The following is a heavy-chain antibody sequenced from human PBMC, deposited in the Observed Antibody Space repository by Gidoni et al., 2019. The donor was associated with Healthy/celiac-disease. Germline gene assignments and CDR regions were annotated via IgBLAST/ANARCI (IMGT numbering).Heavy chain of an antibody. CDR2: IRNRGEST. CDR1: GFPFSNYA. J-gene: IGHJ4*02. V-gene: IGHV3-23*01. Sequence: EVHLLESGGGLVQPGGSLRLSCAATGFPFSNYAMSWVRQAPGKGLEWISGIRNRGESTYYAASVKGRFTISRDNFKNMQYLEMNTLRADETAIYYCAKDRALEGSYFDYWGQGTLVTVSS. CDR3: AKDRALEGSYFDY.